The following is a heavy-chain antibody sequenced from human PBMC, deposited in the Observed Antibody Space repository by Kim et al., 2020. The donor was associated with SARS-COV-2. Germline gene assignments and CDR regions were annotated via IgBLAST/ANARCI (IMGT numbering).Heavy chain of an antibody. CDR1: EFRFSTYD. CDR2: ISYDGSNK. V-gene: IGHV3-30*18. Sequence: GGSLRLSCAASEFRFSTYDMHWVRQAPGKGLEWVAVISYDGSNKYYADSVKGRFTISRDNSKNTLYLQINSLRAEDTAVYHCAKGEWLLHPRAMDVWGQGTTVTVSS. D-gene: IGHD3-3*01. CDR3: AKGEWLLHPRAMDV. J-gene: IGHJ6*02.